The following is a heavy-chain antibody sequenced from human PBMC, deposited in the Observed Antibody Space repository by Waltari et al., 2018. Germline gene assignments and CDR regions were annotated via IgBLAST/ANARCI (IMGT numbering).Heavy chain of an antibody. D-gene: IGHD3-3*01. V-gene: IGHV4-39*07. CDR3: ARGQLEWLLTYFDY. CDR2: IYYSGST. Sequence: QLQLQESGPGLVKPSETLSLTCTVSGGSISSSSYYWGWIRQPPGKGLEWIGSIYYSGSTYYHPSLKSRVTISVDTSKNQFSLKLSSVTAADTAVYYCARGQLEWLLTYFDYWGQGTLVTVSS. J-gene: IGHJ4*02. CDR1: GGSISSSSYY.